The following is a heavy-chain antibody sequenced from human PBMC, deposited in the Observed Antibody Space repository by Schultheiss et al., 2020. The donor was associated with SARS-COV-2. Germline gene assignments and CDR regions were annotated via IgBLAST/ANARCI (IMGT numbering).Heavy chain of an antibody. D-gene: IGHD6-19*01. CDR3: ARDGQQWLVRVLDY. Sequence: ASVKVSCKASGGTFSSYAISWVRQAPGQGLEWMGWISAYKGNTNYAQKLQGRVTMTTDTSTSTAYMELRSLRSDDTAVYYCARDGQQWLVRVLDYWGQGTLVTVSS. CDR2: ISAYKGNT. J-gene: IGHJ4*02. V-gene: IGHV1-18*01. CDR1: GGTFSSYA.